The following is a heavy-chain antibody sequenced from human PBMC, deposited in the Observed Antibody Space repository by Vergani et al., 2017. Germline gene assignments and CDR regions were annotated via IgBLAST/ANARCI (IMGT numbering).Heavy chain of an antibody. D-gene: IGHD3-22*01. V-gene: IGHV3-23*04. CDR2: ISARYPST. CDR3: ARLSYDTTPYLQGGYDC. J-gene: IGHJ4*02. Sequence: VQLVESGGGVVQPGTSLRLSCVVSGFALNRHAMYWVRQAPGKGLEWVSAISARYPSTYYADSVKGRFTISRDNSKNMLYLQMNSLRAEDTAVYYCARLSYDTTPYLQGGYDCWGKGTLVSVSS. CDR1: GFALNRHA.